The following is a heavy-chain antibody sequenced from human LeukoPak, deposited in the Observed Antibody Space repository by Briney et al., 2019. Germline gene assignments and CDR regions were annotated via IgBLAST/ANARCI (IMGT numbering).Heavy chain of an antibody. V-gene: IGHV3-48*01. CDR3: TSGLSVRRSNNTPVDY. CDR2: ISSSSSTI. J-gene: IGHJ4*02. CDR1: GFTFKNYA. Sequence: GGSLRLSCATSGFTFKNYAMNWVRQAPGKGLEWVSYISSSSSTIYYADSVKGRFTISRDNAKNSLYLQMNSLRAEDTAVYYCTSGLSVRRSNNTPVDYWGQGTLVTVSS. D-gene: IGHD1-1*01.